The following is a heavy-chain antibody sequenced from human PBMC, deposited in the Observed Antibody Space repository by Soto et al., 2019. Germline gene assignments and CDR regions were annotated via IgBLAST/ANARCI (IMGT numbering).Heavy chain of an antibody. V-gene: IGHV4-4*07. Sequence: TLSLTCTVSGGSISSYYWSWIRQPAGKGLEWIGRIYRSGDTDYNPSLKSRVSMSVDTSKNQFSLKVNSVTAADTAVYYCARGLSVFGVVLDHYYVMDVWGQGTTVTVSS. CDR1: GGSISSYY. CDR3: ARGLSVFGVVLDHYYVMDV. CDR2: IYRSGDT. D-gene: IGHD3-3*01. J-gene: IGHJ6*02.